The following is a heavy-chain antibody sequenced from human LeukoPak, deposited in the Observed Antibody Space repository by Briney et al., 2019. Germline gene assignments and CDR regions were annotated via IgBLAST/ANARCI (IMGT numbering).Heavy chain of an antibody. CDR3: ARHRAPYDFWSGPDY. CDR2: IFPGDSDT. V-gene: IGHV5-51*01. CDR1: GYSFTSYW. J-gene: IGHJ4*02. D-gene: IGHD3-3*01. Sequence: VESLKISCKGSGYSFTSYWIGWVRQMPGKGLEWMGIIFPGDSDTTYSPSFQGQVTISADKSISTAYLQWSSLKASDTAMYYCARHRAPYDFWSGPDYWGQGTLVTVSS.